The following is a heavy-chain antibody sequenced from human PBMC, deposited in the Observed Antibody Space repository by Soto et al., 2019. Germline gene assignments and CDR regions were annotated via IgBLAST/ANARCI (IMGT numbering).Heavy chain of an antibody. Sequence: QVQLVQSGAEVKKPGASVKVSCKASGYTFTGYYMHWMRQAPGQGLEWMGWINPNSGGTNYAQKFQGWVTMTRDTSISTAYMGLSRLRSDATAVYYCARCDVVVPAARYYSNYEYWGQGTLVTVSS. CDR2: INPNSGGT. V-gene: IGHV1-2*04. J-gene: IGHJ4*02. CDR1: GYTFTGYY. D-gene: IGHD2-2*01. CDR3: ARCDVVVPAARYYSNYEY.